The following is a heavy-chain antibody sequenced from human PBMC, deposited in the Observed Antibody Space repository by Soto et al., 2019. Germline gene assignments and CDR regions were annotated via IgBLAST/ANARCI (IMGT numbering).Heavy chain of an antibody. V-gene: IGHV1-46*01. D-gene: IGHD2-8*01. CDR1: GYTFTSYY. Sequence: SVKVSCKASGYTFTSYYMHWVRQAPGQGLEWMGIINPSGGSTSYAQKFQGRVTMTRDTSTSTVYMELSSLRSEDTAVYYCARDFSAGYCTNGVCKPYNWFDPWGQGTLVTISS. CDR3: ARDFSAGYCTNGVCKPYNWFDP. CDR2: INPSGGST. J-gene: IGHJ5*02.